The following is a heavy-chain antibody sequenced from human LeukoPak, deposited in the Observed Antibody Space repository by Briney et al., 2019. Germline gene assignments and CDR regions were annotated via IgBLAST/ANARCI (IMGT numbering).Heavy chain of an antibody. Sequence: GGSLRLSCAASGFTVSSNYMSWVRQAPGKGLEWVSVIYSGGSTYYADSVKGGFTISRDNSKNTLYLQMNSLRAEDTAVYYCARGAYGSGSYGDNWFDPWGQGTLVTVSS. J-gene: IGHJ5*02. V-gene: IGHV3-66*01. D-gene: IGHD3-10*01. CDR2: IYSGGST. CDR3: ARGAYGSGSYGDNWFDP. CDR1: GFTVSSNY.